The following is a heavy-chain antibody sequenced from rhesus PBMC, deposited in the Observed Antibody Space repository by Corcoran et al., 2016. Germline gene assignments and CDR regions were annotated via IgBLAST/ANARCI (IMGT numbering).Heavy chain of an antibody. D-gene: IGHD4-29*01. Sequence: QVTLKESGPALVKPTQTLTLTCTFSGFSLSTSGMGVGWIRQPPGKAREWLASIYWDDAKYYSTSLKSRLTISKDTSKNQVVLTMTNMDPVDTATYYCARGGGSSPFDYWGQGVLVTVSS. CDR1: GFSLSTSGMG. CDR3: ARGGGSSPFDY. J-gene: IGHJ4*01. V-gene: IGHV2S1*01. CDR2: IYWDDAK.